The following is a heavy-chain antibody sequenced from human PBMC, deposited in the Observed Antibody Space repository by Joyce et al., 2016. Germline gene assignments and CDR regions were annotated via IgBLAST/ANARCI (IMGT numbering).Heavy chain of an antibody. CDR2: ISQSWAP. J-gene: IGHJ4*02. CDR1: GDSISSSSYY. D-gene: IGHD1/OR15-1a*01. Sequence: QLQLHESGPGLVKPSETLSLTCSVSGDSISSSSYYWAWVRQSPGKGLEWIGQISQSWAPFYNPPLRSRVPMSVDTSKNQFSLELSTVTATDTAVYFCAGRRPPVNKKSDYFFDNWGRGTLVTVSS. V-gene: IGHV4-39*01. CDR3: AGRRPPVNKKSDYFFDN.